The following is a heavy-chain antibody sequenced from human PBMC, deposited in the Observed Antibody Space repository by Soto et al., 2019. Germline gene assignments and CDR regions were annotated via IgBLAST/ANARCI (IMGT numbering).Heavy chain of an antibody. Sequence: GGSLRLSCETSGFNFSSFGMHWVRQAPGKGLEWVALIYYDGNKRIYADSVKGRFTISRDNSKNTLFLHMSSLRGEDTAMYYCARPLQGTTSTYDAMDVWGHGTTVTVSS. J-gene: IGHJ6*02. CDR2: IYYDGNKR. D-gene: IGHD4-4*01. V-gene: IGHV3-33*01. CDR3: ARPLQGTTSTYDAMDV. CDR1: GFNFSSFG.